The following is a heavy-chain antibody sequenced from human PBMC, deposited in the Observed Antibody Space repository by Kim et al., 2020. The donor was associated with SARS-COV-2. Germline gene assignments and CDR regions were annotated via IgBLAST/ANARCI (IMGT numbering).Heavy chain of an antibody. CDR3: ARVYYDSSGYYYYYYGMDV. J-gene: IGHJ6*02. CDR1: GFTFSSYG. Sequence: GGSLRLSCAASGFTFSSYGMHWVRQAPGKGLEWVAVIWYDGSNKYYADSVKGRFTISRDNSKNTLYLQMNSLRAEDTAVYYCARVYYDSSGYYYYYYGMDVWGQGTTVTVSS. CDR2: IWYDGSNK. V-gene: IGHV3-33*01. D-gene: IGHD3-22*01.